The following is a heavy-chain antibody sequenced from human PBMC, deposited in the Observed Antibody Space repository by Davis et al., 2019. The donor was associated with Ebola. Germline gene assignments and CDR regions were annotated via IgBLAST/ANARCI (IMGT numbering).Heavy chain of an antibody. D-gene: IGHD3-22*01. Sequence: GESLKISCAASGFTFSSYGMHWVRQAPGKGLEWVAVISYDGSNKYYADSVKGRFTISRDNAKNSLYLQMNSLRDEDTAVYYCARGWGYYYDSSGYFSSLYFDYWGQGTLVTVSS. J-gene: IGHJ4*02. CDR3: ARGWGYYYDSSGYFSSLYFDY. V-gene: IGHV3-30*03. CDR1: GFTFSSYG. CDR2: ISYDGSNK.